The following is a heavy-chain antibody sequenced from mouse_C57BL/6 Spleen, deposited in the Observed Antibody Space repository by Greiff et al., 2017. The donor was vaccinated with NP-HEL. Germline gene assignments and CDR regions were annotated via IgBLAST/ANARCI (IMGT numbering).Heavy chain of an antibody. Sequence: QVQLKESGTELVKPGASVKLSCKASGYTFTSYWMHWVKQRPGQGLEWIGNINPSNGGTNYNEKFKSKATLTVDKSSSTAYMQLSSLTSEDSAVYYCARGGLGRGYFDYWGQGTTLTVSS. V-gene: IGHV1-53*01. J-gene: IGHJ2*01. CDR1: GYTFTSYW. CDR3: ARGGLGRGYFDY. D-gene: IGHD4-1*01. CDR2: INPSNGGT.